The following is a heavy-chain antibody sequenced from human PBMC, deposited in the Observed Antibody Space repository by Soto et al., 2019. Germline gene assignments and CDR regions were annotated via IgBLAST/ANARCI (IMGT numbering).Heavy chain of an antibody. CDR1: GGSISSGDYY. CDR2: IYYSGST. Sequence: KPSETLSLTCTVSGGSISSGDYYWSWIRQPPGKGLEWIGYIYYSGSTYYNPSLKSRVTISVDTSKNQFSLKLSSVTAADTAVYYCARVPWGTLYYYGMDVWGQGTTVTVSS. CDR3: ARVPWGTLYYYGMDV. J-gene: IGHJ6*02. D-gene: IGHD2-2*01. V-gene: IGHV4-30-4*01.